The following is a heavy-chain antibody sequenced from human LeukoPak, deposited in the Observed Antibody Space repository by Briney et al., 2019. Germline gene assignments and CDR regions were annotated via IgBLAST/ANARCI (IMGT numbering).Heavy chain of an antibody. CDR2: IKSKSNGGTT. CDR1: GFSFSNAC. J-gene: IGHJ3*02. V-gene: IGHV3-15*01. Sequence: GGSLRLSCAASGFSFSNACMSWVRQAPGKGLECVGRIKSKSNGGTTDYTAPVKDRFTISRDDSKNMLYLQMNSPKTEDTAVYYCTTDRVGVTASMAAFDMWGQGTLVTVSS. D-gene: IGHD2-21*02. CDR3: TTDRVGVTASMAAFDM.